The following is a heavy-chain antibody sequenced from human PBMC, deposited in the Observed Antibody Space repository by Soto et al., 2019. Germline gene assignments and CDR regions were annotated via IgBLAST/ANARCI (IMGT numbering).Heavy chain of an antibody. CDR2: INHSGST. D-gene: IGHD4-17*01. J-gene: IGHJ4*02. CDR1: GGSFSGYY. CDR3: ARVGSDYGDYLHY. V-gene: IGHV4-34*01. Sequence: QVQLQQWGAGLLKPSETLSLTCAVYGGSFSGYYWSWIRQPPGKGLEWIGEINHSGSTNYNPSLKSRVTISAETTKDQFSLQLSSVTAADTAVYYCARVGSDYGDYLHYWGQGTLVTVSS.